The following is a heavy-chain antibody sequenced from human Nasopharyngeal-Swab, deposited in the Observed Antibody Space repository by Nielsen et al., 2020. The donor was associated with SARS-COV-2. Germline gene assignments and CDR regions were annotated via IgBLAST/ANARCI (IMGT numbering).Heavy chain of an antibody. J-gene: IGHJ4*02. D-gene: IGHD4-17*01. CDR3: ARDHYYGDVPTDY. CDR2: FDPEDGET. CDR1: GYTLTELS. Sequence: ASVKVSCKVSGYTLTELSMHWVRQAPGKGLEWMGGFDPEDGETIYAQKLQGRVTMTTDTSTSTAYMELRSLRSDDTAVYYCARDHYYGDVPTDYWGQGTLVTVSS. V-gene: IGHV1-24*01.